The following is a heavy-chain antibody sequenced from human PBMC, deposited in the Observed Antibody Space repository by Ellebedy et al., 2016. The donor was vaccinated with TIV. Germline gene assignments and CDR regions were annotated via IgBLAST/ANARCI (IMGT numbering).Heavy chain of an antibody. CDR3: ARAIYSASYL. Sequence: GGSLRLSCTASEFTLTNYWMTWVRQAPGKGLEWVANINEDGTKKHYVDSVKGRFTISSDNAGNSLYLQMNSLGAEDTAVYYCARAIYSASYLWGRGTLVTVSS. CDR1: EFTLTNYW. CDR2: INEDGTKK. J-gene: IGHJ2*01. D-gene: IGHD4-11*01. V-gene: IGHV3-7*01.